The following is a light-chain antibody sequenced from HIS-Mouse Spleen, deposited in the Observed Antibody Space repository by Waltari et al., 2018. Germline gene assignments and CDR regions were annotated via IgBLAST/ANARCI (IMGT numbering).Light chain of an antibody. CDR3: QQLNSYPPT. J-gene: IGKJ1*01. CDR1: QGISSY. V-gene: IGKV1-9*01. Sequence: DIQLTQSPSFLSASVGDRVTIPCRASQGISSYLAWYQQKPGKAPKLLIYAASTLQSGVPSRFGGSGSGTEFTLTISSLQPEDFATYYCQQLNSYPPTFGQGTKVEIK. CDR2: AAS.